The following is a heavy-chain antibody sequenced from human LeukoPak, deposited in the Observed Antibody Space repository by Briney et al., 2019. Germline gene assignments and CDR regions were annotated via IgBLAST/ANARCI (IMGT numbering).Heavy chain of an antibody. Sequence: GGSLRLSCAASGFTFSSYAMSWVRQAPGKGLEWVSAISGSGGSTYYADSVKGRFTISRDNSKNTLYLQMNSLRAEDTAVYYCAKDLLRITMVRGVIITSGAFDIWGQGTMVTVSS. CDR3: AKDLLRITMVRGVIITSGAFDI. J-gene: IGHJ3*02. CDR2: ISGSGGST. D-gene: IGHD3-10*01. CDR1: GFTFSSYA. V-gene: IGHV3-23*01.